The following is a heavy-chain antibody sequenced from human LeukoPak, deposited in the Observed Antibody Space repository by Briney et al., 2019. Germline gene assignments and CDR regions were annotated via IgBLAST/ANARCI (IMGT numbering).Heavy chain of an antibody. J-gene: IGHJ4*02. Sequence: GYIYYSGSTNYNPSLKSRVTISVDTSKNQFSLKLSPVTAADTAVYYCARAADIVATVNFDYWGQGTLVTVSS. CDR3: ARAADIVATVNFDY. CDR2: IYYSGST. V-gene: IGHV4-59*01. D-gene: IGHD5-12*01.